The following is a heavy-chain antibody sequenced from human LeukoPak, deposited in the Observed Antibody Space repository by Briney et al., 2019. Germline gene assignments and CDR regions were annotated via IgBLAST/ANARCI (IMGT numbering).Heavy chain of an antibody. Sequence: GGSLRLSCAASGFTFTNYAMSWVRQTPGKGLEWVSATVGSGPDTYHADSVKGRFTISRDNAKNSLYLQMNSLRAEDTAVYYCARAKRNGFDIWGQGTMVTVSS. J-gene: IGHJ3*02. CDR2: TVGSGPDT. V-gene: IGHV3-23*01. D-gene: IGHD2-8*01. CDR1: GFTFTNYA. CDR3: ARAKRNGFDI.